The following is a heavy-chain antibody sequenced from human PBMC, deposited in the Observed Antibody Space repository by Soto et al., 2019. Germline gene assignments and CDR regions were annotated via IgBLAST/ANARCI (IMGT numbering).Heavy chain of an antibody. CDR2: IYYSGST. Sequence: QLQLQESGPGLVKPSETLSLTCTVSGGSISSSSYYWGWIRQPPGKGLEWIGSIYYSGSTYYNPSPKHPVTISVDTAKNQFALKLGAATAPATAGDDCAGHDHGGNSGGVSVVYWGQGTLVAVSS. CDR3: AGHDHGGNSGGVSVVY. V-gene: IGHV4-39*01. J-gene: IGHJ4*02. CDR1: GGSISSSSYY. D-gene: IGHD7-27*01.